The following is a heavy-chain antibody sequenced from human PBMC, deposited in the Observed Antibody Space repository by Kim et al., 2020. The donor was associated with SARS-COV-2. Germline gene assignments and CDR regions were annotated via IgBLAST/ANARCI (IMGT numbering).Heavy chain of an antibody. J-gene: IGHJ6*02. D-gene: IGHD3-10*01. CDR1: GYTFTSYY. Sequence: ASVKVSCKASGYTFTSYYMHWVRQAPGQGLEWMGIINPSGGSTSYAQKFQGRVTMTRDTSTSTVYMELSSLRSEETAVYYCARGPDLTMVRGVPNYGMDVWGQGTTVTVSS. CDR2: INPSGGST. V-gene: IGHV1-46*01. CDR3: ARGPDLTMVRGVPNYGMDV.